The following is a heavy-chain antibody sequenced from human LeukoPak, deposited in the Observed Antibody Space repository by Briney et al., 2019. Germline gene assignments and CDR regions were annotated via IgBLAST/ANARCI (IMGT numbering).Heavy chain of an antibody. CDR3: ARHGTEQWLVEGHWFDP. J-gene: IGHJ5*02. Sequence: SETLSLTCTVSGGSISSYYWSWIRQPPGKGLEWIGYIYYSGSTNYNPSLKSRVTISVDTSKNQFSLKLSSVTAADTAVYYCARHGTEQWLVEGHWFDPWGQGTLVTVSS. CDR1: GGSISSYY. V-gene: IGHV4-59*08. CDR2: IYYSGST. D-gene: IGHD6-19*01.